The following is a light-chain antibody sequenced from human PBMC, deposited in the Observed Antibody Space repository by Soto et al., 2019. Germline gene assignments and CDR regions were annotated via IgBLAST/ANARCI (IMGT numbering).Light chain of an antibody. CDR1: TSNVGSNL. CDR2: NDY. CDR3: AVWDDSLSGVV. V-gene: IGLV1-47*02. Sequence: QPVLAQPPSASGTPGQRVTISCSGSTSNVGSNLASWYQQLPGSAPKLLINNDYERPSRVPDRFSGSMSGTSASLGISGLRSEDEADYFCAVWDDSLSGVVFGGGTKLTVL. J-gene: IGLJ2*01.